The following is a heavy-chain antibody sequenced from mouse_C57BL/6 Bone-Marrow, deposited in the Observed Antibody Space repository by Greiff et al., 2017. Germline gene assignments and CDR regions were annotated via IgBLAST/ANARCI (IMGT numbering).Heavy chain of an antibody. V-gene: IGHV1-63*01. Sequence: QVQLQQSGAELVRPGTSVKMSCKASGYTFTNYWIGWAKQRPGHGLEWIGEINPSTGGTTYNQKFKAKATLTVDKSSSTAYMQLKSLTSEDSAVYYCARAYGSSFDYWGQGTTLTVSS. D-gene: IGHD1-1*01. J-gene: IGHJ2*01. CDR2: INPSTGGT. CDR3: ARAYGSSFDY. CDR1: GYTFTNYW.